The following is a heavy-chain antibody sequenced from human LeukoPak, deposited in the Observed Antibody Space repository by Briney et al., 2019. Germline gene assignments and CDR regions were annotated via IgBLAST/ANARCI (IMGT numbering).Heavy chain of an antibody. V-gene: IGHV3-43*01. J-gene: IGHJ5*02. CDR2: ISWDGGST. Sequence: GGSLRLSCAASGFTFDDYTMHWVRQAPGKGLEWVSLISWDGGSTYYADSVKGRFTISRDNSKNSLYLQMNSLKSEDTAVYYCTTVLVGQGWFDHWGQGTLVTVSS. CDR3: TTVLVGQGWFDH. D-gene: IGHD6-6*01. CDR1: GFTFDDYT.